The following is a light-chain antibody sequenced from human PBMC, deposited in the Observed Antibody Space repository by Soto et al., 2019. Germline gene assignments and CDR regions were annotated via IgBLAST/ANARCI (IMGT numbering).Light chain of an antibody. Sequence: EIVLTQSPATLSLSPGERATLSCRASQSVSSSYLAWYQQKPGQAPRLLIYGASSRATGIPDRFSGSGSGTDFTLIISRLEPEDFAVYYCQQYGGSTRTFGQGTKVDIK. CDR1: QSVSSSY. CDR2: GAS. V-gene: IGKV3-20*01. J-gene: IGKJ1*01. CDR3: QQYGGSTRT.